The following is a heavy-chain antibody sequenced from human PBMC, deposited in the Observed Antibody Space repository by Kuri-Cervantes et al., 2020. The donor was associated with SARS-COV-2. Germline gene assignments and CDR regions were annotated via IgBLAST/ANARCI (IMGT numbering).Heavy chain of an antibody. Sequence: GGSLRLSCKGSGYSFTSYWIGWVRQMPGKGLEWMGIIYPGDSDTRYSPSFQGQVTISADKSISTAYLQWSSLKASDTAMYYCARDMTYYYYGMDVWGQGTTVTVSS. J-gene: IGHJ6*02. CDR1: GYSFTSYW. V-gene: IGHV5-51*01. CDR2: IYPGDSDT. CDR3: ARDMTYYYYGMDV.